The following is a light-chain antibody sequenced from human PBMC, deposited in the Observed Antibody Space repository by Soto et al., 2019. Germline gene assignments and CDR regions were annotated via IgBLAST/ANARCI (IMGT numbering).Light chain of an antibody. CDR1: NRGVGSYNL. J-gene: IGLJ3*02. Sequence: QSALTQPDSVSGSPGQSITIACTCTNRGVGSYNLVSWYQQRPGEAPKLIISAVRNRPSGISYRFTGSKSGNTASLTISGLQAEDEADYYCSSSTTTSTLVFGGGTKLTVL. V-gene: IGLV2-14*01. CDR3: SSSTTTSTLV. CDR2: AVR.